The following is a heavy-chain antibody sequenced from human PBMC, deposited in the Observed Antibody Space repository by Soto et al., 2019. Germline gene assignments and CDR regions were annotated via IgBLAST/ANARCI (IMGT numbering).Heavy chain of an antibody. CDR3: AKGSKIAARPGPSAFDI. Sequence: LSLTCAASGFTFSSYAMSWVRQAPGKGLEWVSAISGSGGSTYYADSVKGRFTSSRDNSKNTLYLQMNNLRAEDTAVYYCAKGSKIAARPGPSAFDIWGQGTMVTVSS. V-gene: IGHV3-23*01. D-gene: IGHD6-6*01. CDR1: GFTFSSYA. CDR2: ISGSGGST. J-gene: IGHJ3*02.